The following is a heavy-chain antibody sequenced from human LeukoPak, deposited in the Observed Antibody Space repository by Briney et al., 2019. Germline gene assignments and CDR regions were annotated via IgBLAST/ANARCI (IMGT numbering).Heavy chain of an antibody. V-gene: IGHV1-2*02. CDR1: GYTFTGYY. D-gene: IGHD3-22*01. Sequence: ASVKVSCKASGYTFTGYYMHWVRQAPGQGLEWMGWINPNSGGTNYAQKFQGRVTMTEDTSTDTAYMELSSLRSEDTAVYYCATDRDYYDSSGYSPFDPWGQGTLVTVSS. CDR3: ATDRDYYDSSGYSPFDP. CDR2: INPNSGGT. J-gene: IGHJ5*02.